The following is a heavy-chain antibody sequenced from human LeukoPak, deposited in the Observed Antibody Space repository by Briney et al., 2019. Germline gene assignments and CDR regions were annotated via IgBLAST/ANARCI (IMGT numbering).Heavy chain of an antibody. J-gene: IGHJ4*02. D-gene: IGHD6-13*01. CDR1: GFTFSSYW. V-gene: IGHV3-74*01. CDR2: INGDGSST. Sequence: GGSLRLSCVASGFTFSSYWMHWVRQAPGKGLVWVSRINGDGSSTSYADSVRGRFTTSRDNAKNTLYVQMNNLRAEDTAVYYCVRGRGDSSSWYFDYWGQGTLVTVSS. CDR3: VRGRGDSSSWYFDY.